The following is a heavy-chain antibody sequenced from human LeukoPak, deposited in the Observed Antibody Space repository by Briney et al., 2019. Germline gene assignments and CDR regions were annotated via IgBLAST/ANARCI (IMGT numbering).Heavy chain of an antibody. Sequence: SETLFLTCTVSGGSISSYYWSWIRQPPGKGLEWIGYIYYSGSTNYNPSLKSRVTISVDTSKNQFSLKLSSVTAADTAVYYCARWGTLSTYGDYRGDAFDIWGQGTMVTVSS. CDR2: IYYSGST. J-gene: IGHJ3*02. CDR3: ARWGTLSTYGDYRGDAFDI. D-gene: IGHD4-17*01. CDR1: GGSISSYY. V-gene: IGHV4-59*01.